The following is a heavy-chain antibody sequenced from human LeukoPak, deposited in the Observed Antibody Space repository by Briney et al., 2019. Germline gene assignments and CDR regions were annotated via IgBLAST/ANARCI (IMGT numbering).Heavy chain of an antibody. V-gene: IGHV3-33*01. CDR3: ARLYSSGWYLDY. D-gene: IGHD6-19*01. CDR1: GFTFSSYS. CDR2: IWYDGSKK. Sequence: HPGRSLRLSCAASGFTFSSYSMHWVRQAPGKGLEWVAVIWYDGSKKYYADSVKGRFTISRDNSKNTLYLQMNSLRAEDTAVYYCARLYSSGWYLDYWGQGTLVTVSS. J-gene: IGHJ4*02.